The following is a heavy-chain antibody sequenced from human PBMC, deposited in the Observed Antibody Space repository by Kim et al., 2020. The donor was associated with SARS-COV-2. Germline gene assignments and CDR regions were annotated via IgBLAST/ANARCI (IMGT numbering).Heavy chain of an antibody. V-gene: IGHV3-74*01. J-gene: IGHJ6*02. CDR3: ARSYYYGSGSSYYYYYGMDV. D-gene: IGHD3-10*01. CDR1: GFTFSSYW. CDR2: INSVGSST. Sequence: GGSLRLSCAASGFTFSSYWIHWVRQAPGKGLVWVSRINSVGSSTSYADSVKGRFTISKENAKNTLYLQMNSLRAEDTAVYYCARSYYYGSGSSYYYYYGMDVWGQGTTVTVSS.